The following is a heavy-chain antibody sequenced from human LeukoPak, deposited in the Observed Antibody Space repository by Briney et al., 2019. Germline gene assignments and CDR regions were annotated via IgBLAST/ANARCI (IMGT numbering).Heavy chain of an antibody. D-gene: IGHD1-26*01. J-gene: IGHJ6*02. Sequence: GSLRLSCAASGFSFSSYGMHWVRQTPGKGLEWVAVIWYDGTDKYYADSVKGRFTISRDNSNNKLYLQMDSLRDEDTAVYYCARSSIVGAPNRDGMDVWGQGTTVTVSS. CDR3: ARSSIVGAPNRDGMDV. CDR1: GFSFSSYG. CDR2: IWYDGTDK. V-gene: IGHV3-33*01.